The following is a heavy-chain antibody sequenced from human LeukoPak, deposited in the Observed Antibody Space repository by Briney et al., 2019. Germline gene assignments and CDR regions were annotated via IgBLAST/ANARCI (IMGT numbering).Heavy chain of an antibody. Sequence: ASVKVSCKASGYTFTGYYIHWARQAPGQGLEWMGWVNPTNGATNYAQKFQGRVTMTTDTSTNTAYMELSWLTSDDTAVYYCARPRIESGGYYYGHWGQGTLVTVSS. CDR2: VNPTNGAT. CDR1: GYTFTGYY. J-gene: IGHJ4*02. CDR3: ARPRIESGGYYYGH. D-gene: IGHD3-22*01. V-gene: IGHV1-2*02.